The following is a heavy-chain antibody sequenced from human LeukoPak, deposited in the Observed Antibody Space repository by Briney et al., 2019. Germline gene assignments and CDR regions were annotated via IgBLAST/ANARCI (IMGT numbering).Heavy chain of an antibody. CDR3: ARVYYGDF. V-gene: IGHV1-69*05. CDR1: GDTFSSYA. J-gene: IGHJ4*02. Sequence: SVKVSCKASGDTFSSYAISWVRQAPGQGLEWMGGIIPIFGTANYAQRLQGRVTMTTDTSTSTAYMELRSLRSDDTAVYYCARVYYGDFWGQGTLVTVSS. CDR2: IIPIFGTA.